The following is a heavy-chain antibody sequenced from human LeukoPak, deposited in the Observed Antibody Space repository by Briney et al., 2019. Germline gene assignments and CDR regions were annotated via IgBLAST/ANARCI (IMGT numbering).Heavy chain of an antibody. CDR2: ISAYNGNT. CDR3: ARVDTANENDY. CDR1: GYTFTSYG. V-gene: IGHV1-18*01. J-gene: IGHJ4*02. D-gene: IGHD5-18*01. Sequence: ASVKVSCKASGYTFTSYGISWVRQAPGQGLEWMGWISAYNGNTNYARKLQARVTMTTDTSTSAAYMELRSLRSDDTAVYYCARVDTANENDYWGQGTLVTVSS.